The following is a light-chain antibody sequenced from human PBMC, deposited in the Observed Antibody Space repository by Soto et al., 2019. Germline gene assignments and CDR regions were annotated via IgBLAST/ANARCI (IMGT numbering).Light chain of an antibody. J-gene: IGKJ1*01. CDR1: PGVSTY. CDR2: SAF. CDR3: QQSYSTPWT. V-gene: IGKV1-39*01. Sequence: DIQMTQSPSSLSASVGDRVTISCRASPGVSTYLNWYQQKPGKAPKLLIYSAFSLHSGVPSRFSGSGSGTDFTLTISSLQPEDFATYYCQQSYSTPWTFGQGTKVGIK.